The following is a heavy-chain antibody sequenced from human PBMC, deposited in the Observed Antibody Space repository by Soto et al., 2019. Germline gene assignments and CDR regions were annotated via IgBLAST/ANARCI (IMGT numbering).Heavy chain of an antibody. D-gene: IGHD6-13*01. CDR2: ISSSSSYI. Sequence: GGSLRLSCAASGFTFSSYSMNWVRQAPGKGLEWVSSISSSSSYIYYADLVKGRFTTSRDNAKNSLYLQMNSLRAEDTAVYYCARDTIAAAVDYWGQGTLVTVSS. J-gene: IGHJ4*02. V-gene: IGHV3-21*01. CDR1: GFTFSSYS. CDR3: ARDTIAAAVDY.